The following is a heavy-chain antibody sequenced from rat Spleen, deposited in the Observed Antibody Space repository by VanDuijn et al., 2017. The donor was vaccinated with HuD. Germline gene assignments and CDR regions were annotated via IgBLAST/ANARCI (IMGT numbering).Heavy chain of an antibody. V-gene: IGHV5-27*01. Sequence: EVQLVESGGGLVQPGGSLRLSCAASGFTFTNYYMAWVRQAPTKGLEWVAYISTGGDNTYYRDSVKGRFTISRANAENTVYLQMNSLRSEDTGTYYCAKEDSSYGGWFAYWGQGTLVTVSS. CDR2: ISTGGDNT. CDR1: GFTFTNYY. CDR3: AKEDSSYGGWFAY. J-gene: IGHJ3*01. D-gene: IGHD1-2*01.